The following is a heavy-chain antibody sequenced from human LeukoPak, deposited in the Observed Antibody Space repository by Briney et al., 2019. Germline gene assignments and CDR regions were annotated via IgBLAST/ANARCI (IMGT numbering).Heavy chain of an antibody. V-gene: IGHV4-34*12. Sequence: SETLSLTCAVYGGSFSGYYWAWIRQAPGKGLEWIGSIFNTGNTFYNPSLKSRVTISVDTSKNQFFLTLTSVTAADTALFYCARVSVEGRGPPRYHFDSWGQGTLVAVSS. CDR1: GGSFSGYY. CDR2: IFNTGNT. D-gene: IGHD3-10*01. CDR3: ARVSVEGRGPPRYHFDS. J-gene: IGHJ4*02.